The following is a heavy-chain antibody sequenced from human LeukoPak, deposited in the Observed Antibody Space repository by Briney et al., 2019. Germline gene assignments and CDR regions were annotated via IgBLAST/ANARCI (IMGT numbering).Heavy chain of an antibody. D-gene: IGHD4-17*01. J-gene: IGHJ6*02. CDR1: GGSISHYY. CDR2: IYYSGTT. Sequence: PSETLSLTCTVSGGSISHYYWSGVRQSPGKGREEGGYIYYSGTTNYNPSLKSRVTISVDTSRNQFSLQLRSVTAADTAVYYCAREDPQTTVPEGMDVWGQGTTVIVSS. CDR3: AREDPQTTVPEGMDV. V-gene: IGHV4-59*01.